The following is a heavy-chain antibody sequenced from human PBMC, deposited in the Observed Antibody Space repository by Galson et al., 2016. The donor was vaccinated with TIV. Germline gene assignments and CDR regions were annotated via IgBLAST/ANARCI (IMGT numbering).Heavy chain of an antibody. Sequence: SLRLSCAASGFIFSSYEMNWVRQAPWKGLEWVSKISMSGSSIQYADSVKGRFTIARDNAKNSLYLQMNSLRAEDTAVYYCAREDLYGDQGILGYYGMDVWGQGTTVTVSS. CDR2: ISMSGSSI. CDR3: AREDLYGDQGILGYYGMDV. V-gene: IGHV3-48*03. D-gene: IGHD7-27*01. CDR1: GFIFSSYE. J-gene: IGHJ6*02.